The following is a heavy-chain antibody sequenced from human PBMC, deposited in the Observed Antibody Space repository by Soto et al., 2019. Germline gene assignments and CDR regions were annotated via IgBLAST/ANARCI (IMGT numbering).Heavy chain of an antibody. D-gene: IGHD2-15*01. CDR2: IIPIFGTA. CDR3: ARDLRDCSGGRCRGTGFDP. Sequence: SVKVSCKASGGTFSSYAISWVRQAPGQGLEWMGGIIPIFGTANYAQKFQGRVTITADESTSTAYMELSSLRSEDTAVYYCARDLRDCSGGRCRGTGFDPWGQGTLVTVSS. CDR1: GGTFSSYA. V-gene: IGHV1-69*13. J-gene: IGHJ5*02.